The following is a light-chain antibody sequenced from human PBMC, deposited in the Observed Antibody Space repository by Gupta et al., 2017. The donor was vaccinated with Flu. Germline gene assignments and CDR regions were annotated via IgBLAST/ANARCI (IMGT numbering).Light chain of an antibody. CDR2: RCN. CDR3: AAWDDNLSGLV. Sequence: QSVLTQPPSAPRPPGQRLTISCSGRSSNIGNNYVFWYPQFPGTAPTLLMSRCNERPSGVPDRFSGSKSGTSASLALSGLRSEDEADYYCAAWDDNLSGLVFGGGTKLTVV. V-gene: IGLV1-47*01. CDR1: SSNIGNNY. J-gene: IGLJ2*01.